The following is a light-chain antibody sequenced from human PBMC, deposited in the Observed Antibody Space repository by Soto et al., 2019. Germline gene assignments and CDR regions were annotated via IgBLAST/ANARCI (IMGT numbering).Light chain of an antibody. CDR1: QAISNS. CDR3: QQLNSYPSIP. V-gene: IGKV1-9*01. CDR2: AAT. J-gene: IGKJ5*01. Sequence: DFQMTLSPSYLSAAMGARVAITCRASQAISNSLASYQRKPGKPPQLLIYAATTLQSGVSSRFSGSASGTDFTLTISSLQPEDFATYYCQQLNSYPSIPFGQGTRLEIK.